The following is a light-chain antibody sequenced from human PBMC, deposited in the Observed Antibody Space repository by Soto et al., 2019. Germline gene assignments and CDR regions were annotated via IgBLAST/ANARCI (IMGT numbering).Light chain of an antibody. V-gene: IGLV2-14*03. Sequence: QSALTQPASVSGSPGQSITISCTGTSSDVGGYDHVSWYQQHPGKAPKLMIYDVGNRPSGVSNRFSGSKSGNTASLTISGLQAEDEGDYYCSSFTRINTYVFGTGTKVTVL. CDR3: SSFTRINTYV. J-gene: IGLJ1*01. CDR1: SSDVGGYDH. CDR2: DVG.